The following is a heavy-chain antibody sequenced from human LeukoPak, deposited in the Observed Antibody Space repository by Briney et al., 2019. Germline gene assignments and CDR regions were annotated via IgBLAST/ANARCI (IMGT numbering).Heavy chain of an antibody. CDR3: ARGVFRYFDY. CDR2: IYYSGST. CDR1: GGSISSGGYY. V-gene: IGHV4-31*03. J-gene: IGHJ4*02. Sequence: SQTLSLTCTVSGGSISSGGYYWSWIRQHPGKGLEWIGYIYYSGSTYYNPSLKSRVTISVDTSKNQFSLKLSSVTAADTAVYYCARGVFRYFDYWGQGTLVTVSS. D-gene: IGHD6-13*01.